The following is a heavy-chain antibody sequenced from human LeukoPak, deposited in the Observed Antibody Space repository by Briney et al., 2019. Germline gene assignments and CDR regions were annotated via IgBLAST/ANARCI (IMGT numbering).Heavy chain of an antibody. V-gene: IGHV3-23*01. D-gene: IGHD6-19*01. CDR2: INANSGTT. CDR3: AKPISGGLAVTANWFDP. CDR1: GFAFSFYA. Sequence: GGSLRLSCAASGFAFSFYAMSWLRQPPGKGLEWVSTINANSGTTSYAASVRGRFTISRDNSKNTLYLQVNSLRADDTAVYYCAKPISGGLAVTANWFDPWGQGTLVVVSS. J-gene: IGHJ5*01.